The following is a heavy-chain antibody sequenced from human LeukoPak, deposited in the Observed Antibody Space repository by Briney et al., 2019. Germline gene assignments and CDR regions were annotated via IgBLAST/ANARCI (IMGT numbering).Heavy chain of an antibody. V-gene: IGHV4-31*03. J-gene: IGHJ5*02. CDR2: IYYSGST. Sequence: SGTLSLTCTVSGGSISSGGYYWSWIRQHPGKGLEWIGYIYYSGSTYYNPSLKSRVTISVDTSKNQFSLKLSSVTAADTAVYYCARDDVDTAMAKGFDPWGQETLVTVSS. D-gene: IGHD5-18*01. CDR1: GGSISSGGYY. CDR3: ARDDVDTAMAKGFDP.